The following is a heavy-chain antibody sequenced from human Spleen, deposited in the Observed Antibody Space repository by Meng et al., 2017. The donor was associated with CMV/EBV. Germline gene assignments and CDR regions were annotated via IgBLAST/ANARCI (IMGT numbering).Heavy chain of an antibody. D-gene: IGHD6-19*01. Sequence: SCTTSGFTFAYHKMHWVRQPPGKELEWVSRITSDGSTTNYADSVRGRFTISRDNAGNTLYLQMNSLGSEDTAMYYCVMAAEAGVDYWGQGDLVTVSS. CDR3: VMAAEAGVDY. J-gene: IGHJ4*02. CDR2: ITSDGSTT. CDR1: GFTFAYHK. V-gene: IGHV3-74*01.